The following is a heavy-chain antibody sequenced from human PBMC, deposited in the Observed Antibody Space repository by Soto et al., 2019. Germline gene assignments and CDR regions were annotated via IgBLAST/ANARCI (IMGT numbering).Heavy chain of an antibody. CDR1: GDSIISGDYY. Sequence: SETLSLTCTVSGDSIISGDYYWSWIRQTPGKGLEWIGYIYYSGDTNYNPSLKSRVIISVDTSKNQFSLKLSSVTAADTAVYYCARGGGLLYGGNPAYYYTVGAWGQGPTIT. D-gene: IGHD4-17*01. J-gene: IGHJ6*02. CDR2: IYYSGDT. V-gene: IGHV4-30-4*01. CDR3: ARGGGLLYGGNPAYYYTVGA.